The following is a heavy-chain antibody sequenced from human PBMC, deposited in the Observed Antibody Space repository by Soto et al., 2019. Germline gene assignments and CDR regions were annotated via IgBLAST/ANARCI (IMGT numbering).Heavy chain of an antibody. CDR2: IHHDGST. CDR1: GGSIFSTSW. D-gene: IGHD3-10*01. Sequence: PSETLSLTCAVSGGSIFSTSWWSWVRQPPGKGLEWIGEIHHDGSTNYNPSLKSRVIISVDKSKNQFSLKVNSVTAADTAVYYCAREQFDAGPFDPWGQGTLVTVSS. CDR3: AREQFDAGPFDP. J-gene: IGHJ5*02. V-gene: IGHV4-4*02.